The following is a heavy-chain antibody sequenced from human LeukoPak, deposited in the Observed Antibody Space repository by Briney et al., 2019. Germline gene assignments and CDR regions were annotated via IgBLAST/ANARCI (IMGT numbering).Heavy chain of an antibody. J-gene: IGHJ4*02. CDR2: ISGGGGST. CDR3: AKGRVVTTSPLNY. D-gene: IGHD4-23*01. CDR1: GFTFNNHA. Sequence: GGSLRLSCAASGFTFNNHAMNWVRQAPGKGLEWVSSISGGGGSTNYADSVKGRFTISGDNSKNTLSLEMNSLRADDTAVYFCAKGRVVTTSPLNYWGQGTLVTVSS. V-gene: IGHV3-23*01.